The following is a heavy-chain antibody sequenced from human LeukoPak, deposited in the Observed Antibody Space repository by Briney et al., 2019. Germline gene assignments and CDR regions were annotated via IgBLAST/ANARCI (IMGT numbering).Heavy chain of an antibody. D-gene: IGHD3-10*01. CDR1: GGTFSSYA. CDR3: ARSITMVRGVMGGFDY. Sequence: GASVKVSCKASGGTFSSYAISWVRQAPGQGLEWMGGIIPIFGTANYAQKFQGRVTITADESTSTAYMELSSLRSEDTAVYYCARSITMVRGVMGGFDYWGQGTLVTVSS. CDR2: IIPIFGTA. J-gene: IGHJ4*02. V-gene: IGHV1-69*13.